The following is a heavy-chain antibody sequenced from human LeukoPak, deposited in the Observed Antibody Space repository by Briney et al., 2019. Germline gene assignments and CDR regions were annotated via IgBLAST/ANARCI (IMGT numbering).Heavy chain of an antibody. CDR2: IIGSGSST. D-gene: IGHD1-1*01. CDR1: GFSFSSYA. CDR3: AKVRGSNWDPFDY. V-gene: IGHV3-23*01. J-gene: IGHJ4*02. Sequence: PGGSLRLSCAASGFSFSSYAMSWVRQAPGKGLEWVSTIIGSGSSTYYADSVKGRFTISRDNAKNTLYLQMSSLRAEDTAVYYCAKVRGSNWDPFDYWGRGTLVTVSS.